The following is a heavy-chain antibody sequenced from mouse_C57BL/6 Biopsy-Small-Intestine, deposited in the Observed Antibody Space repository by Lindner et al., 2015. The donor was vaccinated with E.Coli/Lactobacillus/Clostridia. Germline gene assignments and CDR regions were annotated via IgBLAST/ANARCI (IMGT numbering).Heavy chain of an antibody. CDR2: IYPREGST. Sequence: VQLQESGPDLVKPGASVKLSCKASGYTFTSHDINWVKQRPGQGLEWIGWIYPREGSTKYNEKFKGKATLTVGTSSSTANMELHSLTSEGSAVYFCARWTYDYDEGWYFDVWGTGTTVTVSS. J-gene: IGHJ1*03. CDR1: GYTFTSHD. D-gene: IGHD2-4*01. V-gene: IGHV1-85*01. CDR3: ARWTYDYDEGWYFDV.